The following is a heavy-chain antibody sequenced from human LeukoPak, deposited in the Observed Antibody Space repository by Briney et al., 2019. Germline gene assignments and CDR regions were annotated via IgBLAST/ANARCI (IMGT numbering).Heavy chain of an antibody. CDR3: AKYDYGDYHLGY. D-gene: IGHD4-17*01. CDR2: IWYDGSNK. Sequence: GGSLRLSCAASGFTFSSYGMHWVRQAPGKGLEWVAVIWYDGSNKYYADSVKGRFTISRDNSKNTLYLQMNSLRAEDTAVYYCAKYDYGDYHLGYWGQGTLVTVSS. J-gene: IGHJ4*02. V-gene: IGHV3-30*02. CDR1: GFTFSSYG.